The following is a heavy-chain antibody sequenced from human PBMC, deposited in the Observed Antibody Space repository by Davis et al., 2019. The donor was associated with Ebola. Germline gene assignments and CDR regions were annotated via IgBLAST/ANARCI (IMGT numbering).Heavy chain of an antibody. J-gene: IGHJ6*03. CDR2: ISSSSSYI. V-gene: IGHV3-21*01. D-gene: IGHD2-8*01. CDR1: GFTFSSYS. CDR3: ARVGYCTNGVCYNSAIYYYMDV. Sequence: GESLKISCAASGFTFSSYSMNWVRQAPGKGLEWVSSISSSSSYIYYADSVKGRFTISRDNAKNSLYLQMNSLRAEDTAVYYCARVGYCTNGVCYNSAIYYYMDVWGKGTTVTVSS.